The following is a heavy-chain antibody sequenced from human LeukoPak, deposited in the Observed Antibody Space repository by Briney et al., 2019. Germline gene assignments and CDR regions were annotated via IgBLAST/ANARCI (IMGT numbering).Heavy chain of an antibody. V-gene: IGHV3-48*01. D-gene: IGHD1-26*01. CDR2: ISSSSSTI. Sequence: PGGSLRLSCAASGFTFSSYSMNWVRQAPGKGLEWVSYISSSSSTIYYADSVKGRFTISRDNAKNSLYLQMNSLRAEDTAVYYCARDERGGGATDFDYWGQGTLVTVPS. J-gene: IGHJ4*02. CDR3: ARDERGGGATDFDY. CDR1: GFTFSSYS.